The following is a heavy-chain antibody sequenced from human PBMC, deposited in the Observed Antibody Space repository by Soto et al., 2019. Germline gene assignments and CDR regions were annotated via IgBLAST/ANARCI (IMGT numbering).Heavy chain of an antibody. Sequence: GGSLRLSCAASGFTFSNCWMHWVRQVPGKGLVWVSRINTDGSSTNYAESVKDRFTISRDNAKNTLYLQMSSLRADDSALYYCASSMAATRNGFDIWGQGTLVTVSS. CDR2: INTDGSST. V-gene: IGHV3-74*01. CDR3: ASSMAATRNGFDI. J-gene: IGHJ3*02. CDR1: GFTFSNCW. D-gene: IGHD6-19*01.